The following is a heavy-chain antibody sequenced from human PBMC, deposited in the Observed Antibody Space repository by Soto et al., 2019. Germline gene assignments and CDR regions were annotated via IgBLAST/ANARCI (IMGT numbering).Heavy chain of an antibody. V-gene: IGHV1-69*13. J-gene: IGHJ4*02. CDR3: ARTYYYDRKFDY. Sequence: SVKVSCKASGGTFSSYAISWVRQAPGQGLEWMGGIIPIFGTANYAQKFQGRVTITADESTSTAYMELSSLRSEDTAVYYCARTYYYDRKFDYWGQGTLVTVSS. CDR1: GGTFSSYA. D-gene: IGHD3-22*01. CDR2: IIPIFGTA.